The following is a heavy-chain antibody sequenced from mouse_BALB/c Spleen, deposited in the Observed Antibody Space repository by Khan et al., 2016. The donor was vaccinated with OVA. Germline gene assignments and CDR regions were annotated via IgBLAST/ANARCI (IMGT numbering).Heavy chain of an antibody. CDR1: GFTIRSYG. Sequence: EVELVESGGGIVQPGGSLKRSCAASGFTIRSYGMSSVRQTPDKRLEPVDTIDGNGGSSDYPDSVKRLFTNSEDNAKNDLYLQKRSLKSENTAMYYWARSAIWGQCTTLTVSS. CDR3: ARSAI. D-gene: IGHD2-12*01. CDR2: IDGNGGSS. J-gene: IGHJ2*01. V-gene: IGHV5-6-3*01.